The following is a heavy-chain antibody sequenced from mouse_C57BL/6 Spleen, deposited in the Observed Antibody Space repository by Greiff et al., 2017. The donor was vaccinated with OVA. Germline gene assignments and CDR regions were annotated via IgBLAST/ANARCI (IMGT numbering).Heavy chain of an antibody. J-gene: IGHJ1*03. CDR2: IHPNSGST. Sequence: VQLQQPGAELVKPGASVKLSCKASGYTFTSYWMHWVKQRPGQGLEWIGMIHPNSGSTNYNEKFKSKATLTVDKSSSTAYMQLSSLTSEDSAVYYSARPPDGDYGYFDVWGTGTTVTVSS. V-gene: IGHV1-64*01. D-gene: IGHD2-13*01. CDR1: GYTFTSYW. CDR3: ARPPDGDYGYFDV.